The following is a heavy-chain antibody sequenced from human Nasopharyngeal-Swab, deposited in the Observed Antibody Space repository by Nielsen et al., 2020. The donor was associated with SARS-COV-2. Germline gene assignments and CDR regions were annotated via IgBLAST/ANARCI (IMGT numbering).Heavy chain of an antibody. CDR2: ISETGGSP. J-gene: IGHJ2*01. V-gene: IGHV3-23*01. CDR1: GFTFSNYV. Sequence: GESLKISCAASGFTFSNYVMSWVRQAPGEGLEWVSSISETGGSPYYSDSVKGRFTVSRDNSKSTVFLQMNSLRADDTAVYYCAKDLNPGGRRIGYFGLWGRGTLVSVSS. D-gene: IGHD1-14*01. CDR3: AKDLNPGGRRIGYFGL.